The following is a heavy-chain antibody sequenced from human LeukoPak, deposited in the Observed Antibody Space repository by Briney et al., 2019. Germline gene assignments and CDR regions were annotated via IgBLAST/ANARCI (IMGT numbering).Heavy chain of an antibody. CDR1: GGTFSSYA. CDR2: IIPIFGIA. J-gene: IGHJ6*02. V-gene: IGHV1-69*04. Sequence: SVKVSCRASGGTFSSYAISWVRQAPGQGLEWMGRIIPIFGIANYAQKFQGRVTITADKSTSTAYMELSSLRSEDTAVYYCARVPDTAMVTYYGMDVWGQGTTVTVSS. D-gene: IGHD5-18*01. CDR3: ARVPDTAMVTYYGMDV.